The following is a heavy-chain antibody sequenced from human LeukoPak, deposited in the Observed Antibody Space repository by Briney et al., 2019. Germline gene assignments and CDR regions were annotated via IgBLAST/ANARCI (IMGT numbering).Heavy chain of an antibody. V-gene: IGHV3-21*01. J-gene: IGHJ4*02. CDR3: VRENHGSFDY. D-gene: IGHD1-14*01. CDR2: ISSGSTYI. Sequence: GGSLRLSCAASGFTFSSYWMSWVRQAPGKGLEWVACISSGSTYIFHADSVRGRFAVSRDNAKNSLYLQMNSLRADDTAVYYCVRENHGSFDYWGRGSLVTVSS. CDR1: GFTFSSYW.